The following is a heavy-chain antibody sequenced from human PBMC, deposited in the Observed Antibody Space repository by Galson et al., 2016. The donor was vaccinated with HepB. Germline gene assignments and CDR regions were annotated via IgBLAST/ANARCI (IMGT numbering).Heavy chain of an antibody. CDR3: AKFRGADYSNYYMDV. CDR1: GFTFGSYA. D-gene: IGHD2-15*01. V-gene: IGHV3-23*01. CDR2: LGSSGRST. Sequence: SLRLSCAASGFTFGSYAMSWVRQAPGKGLEWVSTLGSSGRSTYYADSVKGRFTISRDTSKNTLYLQMNNLRAEDTALYYCAKFRGADYSNYYMDVWGKETTVTAAS. J-gene: IGHJ6*03.